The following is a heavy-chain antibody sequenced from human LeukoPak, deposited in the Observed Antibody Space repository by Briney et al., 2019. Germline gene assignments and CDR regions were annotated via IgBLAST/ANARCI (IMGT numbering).Heavy chain of an antibody. D-gene: IGHD3-22*01. CDR1: GYSISGGYY. CDR2: MYYSGST. V-gene: IGHV4-38-2*02. J-gene: IGHJ4*02. Sequence: SETLSLTCTVSGYSISGGYYWGWIRQPPGKGLEWIGNMYYSGSTYYNPSLKSRVTISVDTSKNQFSLKLNFVTAADTAVYYCARTKYYDSSGPVGYWGQGTLVTVSS. CDR3: ARTKYYDSSGPVGY.